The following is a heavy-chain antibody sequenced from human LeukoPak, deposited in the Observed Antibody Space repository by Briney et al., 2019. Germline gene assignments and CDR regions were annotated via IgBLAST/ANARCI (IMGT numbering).Heavy chain of an antibody. D-gene: IGHD1-14*01. CDR3: ARFPGGAEYRHYYYMDV. CDR2: IYYSETT. Sequence: SETLSLTCTVSGGSISSYYWSWIRQPPGKGLECIGFIYYSETTNYNPSFKSRVTISVDTSKNQFSLKLNSVTAADTAVYYCARFPGGAEYRHYYYMDVWGKGTTVTVSS. CDR1: GGSISSYY. V-gene: IGHV4-59*01. J-gene: IGHJ6*03.